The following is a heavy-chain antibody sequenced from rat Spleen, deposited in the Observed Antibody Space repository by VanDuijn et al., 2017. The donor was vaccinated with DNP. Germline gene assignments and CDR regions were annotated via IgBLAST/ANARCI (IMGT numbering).Heavy chain of an antibody. CDR1: GFTLSNYY. J-gene: IGHJ4*01. V-gene: IGHV5-25*01. CDR3: ARHRTIMPYYYAMDA. D-gene: IGHD3-8*01. Sequence: EVQLEESGGGLVQPGRSMKLSCAALGFTLSNYYMAWVRQAPAKGLEWVATISYNGGSPYYRDSVKGRFTISRDNAQSTLYLQMDSLRSEDTATYYCARHRTIMPYYYAMDAWGQGASVTVSS. CDR2: ISYNGGSP.